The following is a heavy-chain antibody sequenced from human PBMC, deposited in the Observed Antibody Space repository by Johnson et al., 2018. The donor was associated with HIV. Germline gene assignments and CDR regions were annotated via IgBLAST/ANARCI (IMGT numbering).Heavy chain of an antibody. Sequence: VQLVESGGGLVQPGGSLRLSCAASGFTFSSYWMSWVRQAPGQGLVWVSRIISDVSSAIYTDSVTGRFTISRDNTKNTLYLQMNSLRAEDTAVYYCTTGAFHAYDMWGQGTMVTVSS. D-gene: IGHD2/OR15-2a*01. CDR2: IISDVSSA. V-gene: IGHV3-74*02. CDR1: GFTFSSYW. CDR3: TTGAFHAYDM. J-gene: IGHJ3*02.